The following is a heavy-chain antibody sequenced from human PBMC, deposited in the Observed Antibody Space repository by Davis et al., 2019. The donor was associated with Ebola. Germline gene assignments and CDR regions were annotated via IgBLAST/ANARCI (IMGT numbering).Heavy chain of an antibody. J-gene: IGHJ1*01. Sequence: ASVKVSCKASGYTFSSYGISWVRQAPGQGLEWVGWISAFSGDTKYAPKLQDRLTMTTDTSTSTAYMDLRSLKSDDTAVYYCARDYDFWSGYPLEYFHHWGQGTLVTVSS. CDR2: ISAFSGDT. CDR1: GYTFSSYG. D-gene: IGHD3-3*01. CDR3: ARDYDFWSGYPLEYFHH. V-gene: IGHV1-18*01.